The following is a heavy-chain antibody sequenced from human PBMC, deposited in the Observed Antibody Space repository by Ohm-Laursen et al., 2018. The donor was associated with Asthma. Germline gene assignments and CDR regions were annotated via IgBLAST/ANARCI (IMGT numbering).Heavy chain of an antibody. V-gene: IGHV3-21*01. Sequence: SLRLSCAASGYTFSRYSIHWVRQIPGKGLEWVASISTASSFIYYADSVRGRFTTSRDNDRNSVYLQMNSLRAQDTAVYYCAVRTTSAGFDVWGQGTTVTVSS. D-gene: IGHD1-1*01. J-gene: IGHJ6*02. CDR3: AVRTTSAGFDV. CDR1: GYTFSRYS. CDR2: ISTASSFI.